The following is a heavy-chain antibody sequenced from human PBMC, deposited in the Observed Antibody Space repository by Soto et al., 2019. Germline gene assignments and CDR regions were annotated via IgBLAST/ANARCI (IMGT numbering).Heavy chain of an antibody. J-gene: IGHJ1*01. CDR3: AKDLTQGAFCGAICYGQFDC. CDR1: GFSFSNYA. Sequence: PGGSLRLSCAASGFSFSNYAMSWVRQAPWKGLEWVSTISGGGGTTKYAGSVKGRVTISRDNSKNTLSLEMRSLTVEDTAVYFCAKDLTQGAFCGAICYGQFDCWGQGTMDTVSS. V-gene: IGHV3-23*01. D-gene: IGHD2-21*01. CDR2: ISGGGGTT.